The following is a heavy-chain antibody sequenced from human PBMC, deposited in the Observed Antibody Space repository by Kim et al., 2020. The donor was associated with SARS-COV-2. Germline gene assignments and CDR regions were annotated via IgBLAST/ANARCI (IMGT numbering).Heavy chain of an antibody. Sequence: GGSLRLSCEASGFIFSSYSMNWVRQAPGKGLEWVSSIDSTGTYINYADSVKGRFTISRDNAQNSLYLQMNSLRAEDTAIYFCVKDRPSADGSFDYWGQGTLVTVS. D-gene: IGHD6-6*01. CDR3: VKDRPSADGSFDY. CDR1: GFIFSSYS. CDR2: IDSTGTYI. J-gene: IGHJ4*02. V-gene: IGHV3-21*06.